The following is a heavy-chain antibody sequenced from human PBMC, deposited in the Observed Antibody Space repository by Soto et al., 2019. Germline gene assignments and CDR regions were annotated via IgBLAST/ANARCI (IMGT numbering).Heavy chain of an antibody. D-gene: IGHD4-17*01. Sequence: SETLSLTSTVSGGSISSSSYYWGWIRQPPENGLEWIGSIYYSGSTYYNPSLKSRVTISVDTSKNQFSLKLSSVTAADTAVYYCARSLYGDYGSFDYWGQGTLVTVSS. CDR2: IYYSGST. CDR3: ARSLYGDYGSFDY. J-gene: IGHJ4*02. V-gene: IGHV4-39*01. CDR1: GGSISSSSYY.